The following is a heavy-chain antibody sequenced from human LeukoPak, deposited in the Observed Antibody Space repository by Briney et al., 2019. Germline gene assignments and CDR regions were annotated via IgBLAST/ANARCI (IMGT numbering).Heavy chain of an antibody. D-gene: IGHD3-10*01. CDR1: GGTFSSYA. Sequence: ASVKLSCKASGGTFSSYAISWVRQAPGQGLEWMGGIIPIFGTANYAQKFQGRVTITADESTSTAYMELSSLRSEDTAVYYCERGGGGGFGELIYAFDTWGQGTMVTVPS. CDR2: IIPIFGTA. J-gene: IGHJ3*02. CDR3: ERGGGGGFGELIYAFDT. V-gene: IGHV1-69*13.